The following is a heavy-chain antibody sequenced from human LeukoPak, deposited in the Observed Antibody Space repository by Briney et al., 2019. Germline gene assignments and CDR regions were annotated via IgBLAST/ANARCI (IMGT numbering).Heavy chain of an antibody. J-gene: IGHJ4*02. CDR3: ARTTGYSRKIDY. V-gene: IGHV4-39*07. CDR1: GGSISSSSYY. D-gene: IGHD6-13*01. CDR2: IYYSGST. Sequence: SETLSLTCTVSGGSISSSSYYWGWIRQPPGKGLEWIGSIYYSGSTYYNPSLKSRVTISVDTSKNQFSLKLSSVTAADTAVYYCARTTGYSRKIDYWGQGTLVTVSS.